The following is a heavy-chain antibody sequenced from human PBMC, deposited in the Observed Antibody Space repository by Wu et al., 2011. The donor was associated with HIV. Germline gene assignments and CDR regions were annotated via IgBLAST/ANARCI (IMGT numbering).Heavy chain of an antibody. J-gene: IGHJ6*03. V-gene: IGHV1-69*05. CDR1: GDTFSTHA. CDR3: ARSGEAAEYYYYYMNV. Sequence: VQLVQSGAEVKKPGSSVKVSCKASGDTFSTHAIGWVRQAPGQGLVWMGGIIPIFGTPDYAQKFQGRVTISTDESTSTAYMELRSLRSDDTAVYYCARSGEAAEYYYYYMNVWGKGTTVTVSS. CDR2: IIPIFGTP. D-gene: IGHD6-13*01.